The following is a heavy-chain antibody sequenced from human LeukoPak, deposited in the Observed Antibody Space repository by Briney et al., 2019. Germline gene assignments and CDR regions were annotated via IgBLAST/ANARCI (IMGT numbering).Heavy chain of an antibody. CDR2: INPNSGGT. CDR3: GRVTSDDAFDI. J-gene: IGHJ3*02. D-gene: IGHD1-20*01. Sequence: GASVKVSCKASAYTFTDYFMHLVRQAPGQGLEWMGWINPNSGGTNYAQKFQGRVTMTRDTSISTAYMELSRLRSDDTAVYYCGRVTSDDAFDIWGQGTMVTVSS. CDR1: AYTFTDYF. V-gene: IGHV1-2*02.